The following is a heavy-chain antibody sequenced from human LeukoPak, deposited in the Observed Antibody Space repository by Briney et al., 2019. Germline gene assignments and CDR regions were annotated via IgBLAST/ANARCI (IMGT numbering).Heavy chain of an antibody. CDR3: ASRIVVVTAIIFDY. CDR1: GGSISSGNYY. CDR2: INHSGST. Sequence: SETLSLTCTVSGGSISSGNYYWSWIRQPPGKGLEWIGEINHSGSTNYNPSLRSRVTISVDTSKNQFSLKLSSVTAADTAVYYCASRIVVVTAIIFDYWGQGTLVTVSS. J-gene: IGHJ4*02. D-gene: IGHD2-21*02. V-gene: IGHV4-39*07.